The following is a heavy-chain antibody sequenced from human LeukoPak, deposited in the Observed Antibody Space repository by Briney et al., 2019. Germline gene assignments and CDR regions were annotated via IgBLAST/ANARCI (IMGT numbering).Heavy chain of an antibody. CDR1: GFTFSSYG. D-gene: IGHD3-22*01. CDR2: ISYDGSNK. CDR3: ARGYYDSSGLFPEGEFDY. J-gene: IGHJ4*02. V-gene: IGHV3-30*03. Sequence: GGSLRLSCAASGFTFSSYGMHWVRQAPGKGLEWVAVISYDGSNKYYADSVKGRFTISRDNSKNTLYLQMNSLRAEDTAVYYCARGYYDSSGLFPEGEFDYWGQGTLVTVSS.